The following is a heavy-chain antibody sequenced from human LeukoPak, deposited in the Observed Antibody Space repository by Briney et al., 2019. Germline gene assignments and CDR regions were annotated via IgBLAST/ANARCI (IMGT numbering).Heavy chain of an antibody. CDR2: INTNTGNP. Sequence: ASVKVSCKASGYTFTSYAMNWVRQAPGQGLEWMGWINTNTGNPTYAQGFTGRFVFSLDTSVSTAYLQISSLKAEDTAVYYCARDGIRGIAVAGLDYWGQGTLVTVSS. CDR1: GYTFTSYA. J-gene: IGHJ4*02. V-gene: IGHV7-4-1*02. CDR3: ARDGIRGIAVAGLDY. D-gene: IGHD6-19*01.